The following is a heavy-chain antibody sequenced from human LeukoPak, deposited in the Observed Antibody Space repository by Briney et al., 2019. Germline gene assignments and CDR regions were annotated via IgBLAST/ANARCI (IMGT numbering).Heavy chain of an antibody. CDR1: GFTFSSYS. Sequence: GGSLRLSCAASGFTFSSYSMNWVRQAPGKGLEWVSYISSSSSTIYYADSVKGRFTISRDNAKNSLYLQMNSLRAEDTAVYYCASIGIVGATRFDYWGQGTLVTVSS. CDR3: ASIGIVGATRFDY. D-gene: IGHD1-26*01. V-gene: IGHV3-48*01. J-gene: IGHJ4*02. CDR2: ISSSSSTI.